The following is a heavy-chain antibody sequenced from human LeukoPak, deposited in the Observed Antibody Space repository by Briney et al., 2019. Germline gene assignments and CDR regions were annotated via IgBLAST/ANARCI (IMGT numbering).Heavy chain of an antibody. CDR3: ARATRGGYNWFDP. CDR2: IYYSGST. V-gene: IGHV4-39*07. Sequence: SETLPLTCTVSGGSISSSSYYWGWICQPPGKGLEWIGSIYYSGSTYYNPSLKSRVTISVDTSKNQFSLKLSSVTAADTAVYYCARATRGGYNWFDPWGQGTLVTVSS. CDR1: GGSISSSSYY. J-gene: IGHJ5*02. D-gene: IGHD3-16*01.